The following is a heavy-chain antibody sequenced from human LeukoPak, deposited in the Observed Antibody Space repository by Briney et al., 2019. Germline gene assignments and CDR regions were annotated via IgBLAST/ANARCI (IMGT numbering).Heavy chain of an antibody. CDR1: GGSFSGYY. Sequence: PSETLSPTCAVYGGSFSGYYLSWIRQPPGKGLEWIGEINHSGSTNYNPSLKSRVTISVDTSKNQFSLKLSSVTAADTAVYYCARGLYYDFWSGYYTGGNFDYWGQGTLVTVSS. J-gene: IGHJ4*02. V-gene: IGHV4-34*01. CDR3: ARGLYYDFWSGYYTGGNFDY. CDR2: INHSGST. D-gene: IGHD3-3*01.